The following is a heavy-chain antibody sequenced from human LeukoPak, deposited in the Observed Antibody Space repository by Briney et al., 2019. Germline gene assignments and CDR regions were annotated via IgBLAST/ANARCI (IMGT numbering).Heavy chain of an antibody. Sequence: SETLSLTCTVSGGSISSSSYYWGWIRQPPGKGLEWIGYIYYSGSTNYNPSLKSRVTISVDTSKNQFSLKLSSVTAADTAVYYCARGSVAGSFYYYYYMDVWGKGTTVTVSS. CDR1: GGSISSSSYY. D-gene: IGHD2-15*01. V-gene: IGHV4-61*05. J-gene: IGHJ6*03. CDR2: IYYSGST. CDR3: ARGSVAGSFYYYYYMDV.